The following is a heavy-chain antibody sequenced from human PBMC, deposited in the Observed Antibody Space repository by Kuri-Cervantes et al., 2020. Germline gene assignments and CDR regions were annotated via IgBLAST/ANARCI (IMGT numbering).Heavy chain of an antibody. CDR3: AKGDYCSSTSCYPGYYYGMDF. CDR1: GFTFSSYS. Sequence: GESLKISCAASGFTFSSYSMNWVRQAPGKGLEWVSAISGSGGSTYYADSVKGRFTISRDNSKNTLYLQMNSLRAEDTAVYYCAKGDYCSSTSCYPGYYYGMDFWGQGTTVTVSS. V-gene: IGHV3-23*01. D-gene: IGHD2-2*01. J-gene: IGHJ6*02. CDR2: ISGSGGST.